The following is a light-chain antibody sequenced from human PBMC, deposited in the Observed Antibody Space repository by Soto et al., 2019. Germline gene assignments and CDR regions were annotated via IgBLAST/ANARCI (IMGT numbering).Light chain of an antibody. CDR2: DSS. V-gene: IGKV3-11*01. Sequence: EIVLTQSPATLSLSPGETATLSCRASQSVGSFLAWYQQKPGQAPRLLISDSSDRATGIPARFSGSGSGTDFTLTISSLEPEDFAVYYCQQCDNWPPTFGQGTRLDIK. J-gene: IGKJ5*01. CDR1: QSVGSF. CDR3: QQCDNWPPT.